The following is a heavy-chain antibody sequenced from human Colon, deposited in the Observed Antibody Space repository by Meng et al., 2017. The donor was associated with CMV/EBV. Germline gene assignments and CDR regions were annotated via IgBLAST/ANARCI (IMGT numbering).Heavy chain of an antibody. D-gene: IGHD3-3*01. Sequence: SGPTLVKPTETITLTCTFSGFSLNTSTVAVGWFRQSPGKALEWLALYYWNDDQRYSPSLKNRLTITKETSKNQLVLTMTNMDPLDTATYFCAHRRTIFGGFDPWGQGSMVTVSS. V-gene: IGHV2-5*01. CDR2: YYWNDDQ. CDR1: GFSLNTSTVA. J-gene: IGHJ5*02. CDR3: AHRRTIFGGFDP.